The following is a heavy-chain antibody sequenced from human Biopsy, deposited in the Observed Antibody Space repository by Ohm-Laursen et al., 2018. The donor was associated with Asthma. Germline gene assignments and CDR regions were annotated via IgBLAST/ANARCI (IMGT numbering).Heavy chain of an antibody. CDR3: ARAYGGSSFSGSFDI. J-gene: IGHJ3*02. Sequence: SLRLSCAASGFAVSRDYMFWVRQAPGKGLEWVSVIYSGGTSHTADSVRGRFTISRDYSKNTLYLQMHSLRAEDTAVYYCARAYGGSSFSGSFDIWGQGTMVTVSS. CDR1: GFAVSRDY. D-gene: IGHD4-23*01. V-gene: IGHV3-53*01. CDR2: IYSGGTS.